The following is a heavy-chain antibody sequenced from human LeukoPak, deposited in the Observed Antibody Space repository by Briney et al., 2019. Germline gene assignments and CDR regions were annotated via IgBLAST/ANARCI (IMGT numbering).Heavy chain of an antibody. D-gene: IGHD6-13*01. Sequence: SQTLSLTCAISGDSVSSNSATWTWIRQSPSRGLEWLGRTYYRSKWYNDYAVSVKSRITINPDTSKNQFSLQLNSVTPEDTAVYYCARSAGIAAAGDYWGQGTLVTVSS. CDR2: TYYRSKWYN. CDR3: ARSAGIAAAGDY. J-gene: IGHJ4*02. CDR1: GDSVSSNSAT. V-gene: IGHV6-1*01.